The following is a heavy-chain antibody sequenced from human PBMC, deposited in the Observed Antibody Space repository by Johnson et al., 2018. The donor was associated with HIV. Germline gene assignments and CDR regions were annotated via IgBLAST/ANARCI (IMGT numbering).Heavy chain of an antibody. J-gene: IGHJ3*02. CDR2: INYNGGST. Sequence: VQLVESGGGVVRPGGSLRLSCSASGFNVDDDALSWVRQVPGKGLEWVSGINYNGGSTDYADSVRGRFTISRDNSKNTLYLQMNSLRAEDTAVYYCARLTTSADGGAFDIWGQGTMVTVSS. CDR1: GFNVDDDA. V-gene: IGHV3-20*04. D-gene: IGHD1-14*01. CDR3: ARLTTSADGGAFDI.